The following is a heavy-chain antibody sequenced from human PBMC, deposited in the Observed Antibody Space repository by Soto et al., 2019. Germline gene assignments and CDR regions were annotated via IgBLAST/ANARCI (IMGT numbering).Heavy chain of an antibody. CDR3: ASLSWNCSSTSCLLEYYYGMDV. J-gene: IGHJ6*02. D-gene: IGHD2-2*01. CDR1: GGTFSSYA. V-gene: IGHV1-69*13. CDR2: IIPIFGTA. Sequence: SVKVSCKASGGTFSSYAISWVRQAPGQGLEWMGGIIPIFGTANYAQKFQGRVTITADESTSTAYMELSSLRSEDTAVYYCASLSWNCSSTSCLLEYYYGMDVWGQGTTVTVSS.